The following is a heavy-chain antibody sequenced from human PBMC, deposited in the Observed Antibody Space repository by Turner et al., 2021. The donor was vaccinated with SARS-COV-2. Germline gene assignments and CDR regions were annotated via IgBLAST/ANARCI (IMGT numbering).Heavy chain of an antibody. Sequence: QVQLVESGGGVVQPGRSLRLSCAASGFTFRSYAMHWVRQAPGKGLECVAVISYDGSNKYYADSVRGRFTISRDNSKNTLYLQMNSLRAEDTAVYYCARDRSGGYSFSFDYWGQGTLVTVSS. CDR1: GFTFRSYA. V-gene: IGHV3-30-3*01. CDR2: ISYDGSNK. CDR3: ARDRSGGYSFSFDY. J-gene: IGHJ4*02. D-gene: IGHD1-26*01.